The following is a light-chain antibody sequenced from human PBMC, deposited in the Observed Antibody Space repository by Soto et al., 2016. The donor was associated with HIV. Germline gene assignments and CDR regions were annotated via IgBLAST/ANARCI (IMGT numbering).Light chain of an antibody. CDR3: QQLNSYPLT. CDR2: AAS. Sequence: DIQLTQSPSFLSASVGDRVTITCRASQGISSYLAWYQQKPGKAPNLLIYAASTLQSGVPSRFSGSGSGTEFTLTINSLQPEDFATYYCQQLNSYPLTFGGGTKV. CDR1: QGISSY. J-gene: IGKJ4*01. V-gene: IGKV1-9*01.